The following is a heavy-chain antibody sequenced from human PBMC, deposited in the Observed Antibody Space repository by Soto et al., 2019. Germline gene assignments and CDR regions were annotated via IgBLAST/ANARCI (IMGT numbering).Heavy chain of an antibody. J-gene: IGHJ1*01. CDR2: VYYTGST. Sequence: SETLSLTCSVSGGSISGSYWSWIRQSPGKGLEWLGYVYYTGSTNYSPSLRSRVSISVDTSKNEFSLRLSSVTAADTAVYYCARSPRNYYALGSYSYFRHWGQGTLVTVSS. CDR1: GGSISGSY. CDR3: ARSPRNYYALGSYSYFRH. D-gene: IGHD3-10*01. V-gene: IGHV4-59*01.